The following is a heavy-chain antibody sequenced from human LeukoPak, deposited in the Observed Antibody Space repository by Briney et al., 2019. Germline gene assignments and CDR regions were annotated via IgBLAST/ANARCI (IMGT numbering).Heavy chain of an antibody. Sequence: SETLSLTCAVYGGFFSGYYWSWIRQPPGKGLEWIGEINHSGSTNYNPSLKSRVTISVDTSKNQFSLKLTSVTAADTAVYYCARPKSAVAGSDDAFDIWGQGTMVTVSS. D-gene: IGHD6-19*01. J-gene: IGHJ3*02. CDR2: INHSGST. V-gene: IGHV4-34*01. CDR1: GGFFSGYY. CDR3: ARPKSAVAGSDDAFDI.